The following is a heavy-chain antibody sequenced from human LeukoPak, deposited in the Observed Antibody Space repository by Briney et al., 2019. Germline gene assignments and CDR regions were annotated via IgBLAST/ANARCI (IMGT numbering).Heavy chain of an antibody. CDR2: ISGSGGGT. J-gene: IGHJ4*02. CDR1: GFTFSTYA. CDR3: ATDFRDSSST. D-gene: IGHD6-6*01. Sequence: AGGSLRLSCAASGFTFSTYAMSWVRQAAGKGLEWVSLISGSGGGTYYADSVKGRFTISRDNSKNTLYLQLNSLRVEDTAVYYCATDFRDSSSTWGQGTLVTVSS. V-gene: IGHV3-23*01.